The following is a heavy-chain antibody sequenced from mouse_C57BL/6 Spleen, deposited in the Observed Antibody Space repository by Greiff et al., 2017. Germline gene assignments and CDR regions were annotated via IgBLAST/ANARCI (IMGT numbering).Heavy chain of an antibody. Sequence: QVQLQQSGPGLVQPSQSLSITCTVSGFSLTSYGVHWVRQSPGKGLEWLGVIWSGGSTDYNAAFISRLGISKDNSTSQVFFKMNSLQADDTAIYYCARKHKWYFDVWGTGTTVTVAS. J-gene: IGHJ1*03. CDR3: ARKHKWYFDV. V-gene: IGHV2-2*01. CDR1: GFSLTSYG. D-gene: IGHD3-1*01. CDR2: IWSGGST.